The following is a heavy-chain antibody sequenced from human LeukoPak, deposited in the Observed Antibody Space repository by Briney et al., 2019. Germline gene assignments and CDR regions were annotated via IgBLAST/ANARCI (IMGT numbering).Heavy chain of an antibody. V-gene: IGHV4-39*07. CDR2: FYYRGST. J-gene: IGHJ3*02. Sequence: SETLSLTCTVSGDSISSRSSYWGWLRQPPGKGLEWIGSFYYRGSTFYNPSLKSRVTISVDTSKNQFSLKLSSVTAADTAVYFCARGPYSYDSSGAFDIWGQGTMVTVSS. CDR1: GDSISSRSSY. D-gene: IGHD3-22*01. CDR3: ARGPYSYDSSGAFDI.